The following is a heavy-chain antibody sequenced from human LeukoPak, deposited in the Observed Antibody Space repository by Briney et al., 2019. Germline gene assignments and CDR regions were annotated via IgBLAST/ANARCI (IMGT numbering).Heavy chain of an antibody. Sequence: SETLSLTCAVYGGSFSGYYWSWIRQPPGKGLEWTGEINHSGSTNYNPSLKSRVTISVDTSKNQFSLKLSSVTAADTAVYYCARGSGSRDFWSGYLNWFDPWGQGTLVTVSS. CDR2: INHSGST. CDR3: ARGSGSRDFWSGYLNWFDP. J-gene: IGHJ5*02. V-gene: IGHV4-34*01. CDR1: GGSFSGYY. D-gene: IGHD3-3*01.